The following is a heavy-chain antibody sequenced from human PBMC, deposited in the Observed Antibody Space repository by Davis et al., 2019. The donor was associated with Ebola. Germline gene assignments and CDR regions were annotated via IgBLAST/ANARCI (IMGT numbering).Heavy chain of an antibody. J-gene: IGHJ5*02. Sequence: GESLKISCSVSGFTFSTSIMNWVRQSPGKGLEWVSGIGVSGNTYYADSVKGRFTISRDNSKNTLYLQMNSLRAEDTAVYYCAREVLGRFDPWGQGTLVTVSS. CDR3: AREVLGRFDP. CDR1: GFTFSTSI. D-gene: IGHD1-14*01. CDR2: IGVSGNT. V-gene: IGHV3-23*01.